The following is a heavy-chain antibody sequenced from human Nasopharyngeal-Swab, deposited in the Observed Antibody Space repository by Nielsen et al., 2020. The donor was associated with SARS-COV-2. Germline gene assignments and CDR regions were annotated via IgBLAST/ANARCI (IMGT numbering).Heavy chain of an antibody. CDR3: AKDRPFSVVRGVAFDY. D-gene: IGHD3-10*01. J-gene: IGHJ4*02. V-gene: IGHV3-23*01. Sequence: GESLKISCAASGFTFSSYAMSWVRQAPGKGLEWVSAISGSSGSTYYADSVKGRFTISRDNSKNTLYLQMNSLRAEDTAVYYCAKDRPFSVVRGVAFDYWGQGTLVTVSS. CDR1: GFTFSSYA. CDR2: ISGSSGST.